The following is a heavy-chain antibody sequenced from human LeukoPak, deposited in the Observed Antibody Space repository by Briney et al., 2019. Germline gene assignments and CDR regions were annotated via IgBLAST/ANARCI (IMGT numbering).Heavy chain of an antibody. V-gene: IGHV3-33*01. CDR1: GFTFSSYG. Sequence: PGGSLRLTCAASGFTFSSYGMHWVRQAPGKGLEWVAVIWYDGSNKYYADSVKGRFTISRDNSKNTLYLQMNSLRAEDTAVYYCAREAAARVFDYWGQGTLVTVSS. D-gene: IGHD6-13*01. CDR2: IWYDGSNK. J-gene: IGHJ4*02. CDR3: AREAAARVFDY.